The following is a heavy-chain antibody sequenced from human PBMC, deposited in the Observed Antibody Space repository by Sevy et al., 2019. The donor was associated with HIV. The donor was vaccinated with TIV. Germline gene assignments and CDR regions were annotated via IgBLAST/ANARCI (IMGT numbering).Heavy chain of an antibody. CDR2: ISFDVDYV. CDR3: AKDGGNAPQYYGMDV. V-gene: IGHV3-30*18. Sequence: GGSLRLSCAASGFTFSSFGLHWVRPAPGKGLEWVASISFDVDYVYYADSVKGRFTISRDNSKNILYLQMNSLRVEDTALYYCAKDGGNAPQYYGMDVWGQGTTVTVSS. D-gene: IGHD3-16*01. J-gene: IGHJ6*02. CDR1: GFTFSSFG.